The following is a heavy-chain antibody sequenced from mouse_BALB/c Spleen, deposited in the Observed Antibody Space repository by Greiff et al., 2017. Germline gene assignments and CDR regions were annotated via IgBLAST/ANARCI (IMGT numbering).Heavy chain of an antibody. J-gene: IGHJ4*01. Sequence: VKLMESGAELARPGASVKLSCKASGYTFTSYWMQWVKQRPGQGLEWIGAIYPGDGDTRYTQKFKGKATLTADKSSSTAYMQLSSLASEDSAVYYCARSFPGNYGGNAMDYWGQGTSVTVSS. CDR1: GYTFTSYW. CDR3: ARSFPGNYGGNAMDY. CDR2: IYPGDGDT. V-gene: IGHV1-87*01. D-gene: IGHD2-1*01.